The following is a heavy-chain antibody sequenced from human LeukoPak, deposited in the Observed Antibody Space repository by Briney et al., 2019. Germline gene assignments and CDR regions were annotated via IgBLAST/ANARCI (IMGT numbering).Heavy chain of an antibody. J-gene: IGHJ4*02. Sequence: PGGSLRLSCAASGFTCSSYGMHWVRQAPGKGLERAAYIRYDGSNKYYWDSVKGRITISRDNSKNTLYLQMNRLRAEDKAVYYCAKGQLGVGATRAPLNDYRGQGTLVSV. CDR3: AKGQLGVGATRAPLNDY. D-gene: IGHD1-26*01. CDR2: IRYDGSNK. V-gene: IGHV3-30*02. CDR1: GFTCSSYG.